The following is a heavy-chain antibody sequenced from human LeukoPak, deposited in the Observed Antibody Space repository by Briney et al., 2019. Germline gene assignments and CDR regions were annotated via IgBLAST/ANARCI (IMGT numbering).Heavy chain of an antibody. D-gene: IGHD6-19*01. CDR1: GFTFSSYW. Sequence: GGSLRLSCAASGFTFSSYWMTWVRQAPGKGLEWVAIIKQDGSEKYYVDSVKGRFTISRDNTKNSLYLQMNSLRAEDTAVYFCAGGGGWVFDLWGQGTLVTVSS. J-gene: IGHJ4*02. V-gene: IGHV3-7*01. CDR2: IKQDGSEK. CDR3: AGGGGWVFDL.